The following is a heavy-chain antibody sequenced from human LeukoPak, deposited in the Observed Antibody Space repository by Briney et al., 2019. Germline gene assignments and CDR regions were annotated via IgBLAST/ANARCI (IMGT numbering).Heavy chain of an antibody. V-gene: IGHV4-61*05. D-gene: IGHD3-22*01. J-gene: IGHJ4*02. CDR2: IYYSGST. CDR1: GGSISSSSYY. CDR3: ARSRYDSSGSDY. Sequence: SETLSLTCTVSGGSISSSSYYWGWIRQPPGKGLEWIGYIYYSGSTNYNPSLKSRVTISVDTSKNQFSLKLSFVTAADTAVYYCARSRYDSSGSDYWGQGTLVTVSS.